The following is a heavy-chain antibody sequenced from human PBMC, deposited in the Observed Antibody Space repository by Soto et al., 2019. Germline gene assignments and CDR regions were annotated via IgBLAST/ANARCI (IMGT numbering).Heavy chain of an antibody. CDR1: GGSISSYY. D-gene: IGHD2-15*01. CDR2: IYYSGST. CDR3: ARDRDCSGGSCYYYGMDV. V-gene: IGHV4-59*01. Sequence: SETLSLTCTVSGGSISSYYWSWIRQPPGKGLEWIGYIYYSGSTNYNPSLKSRVTISVDTSKNQFSLKLSSVTAADTAVYYCARDRDCSGGSCYYYGMDVWGQGTTVTVSS. J-gene: IGHJ6*02.